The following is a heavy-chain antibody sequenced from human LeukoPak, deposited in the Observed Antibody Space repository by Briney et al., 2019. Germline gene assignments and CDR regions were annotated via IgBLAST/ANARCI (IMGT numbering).Heavy chain of an antibody. CDR1: GGSISSGDYF. CDR2: IYYTGST. J-gene: IGHJ4*02. D-gene: IGHD6-19*01. CDR3: ARYTSGQYYFDY. Sequence: TSQTLSLTCTVSGGSISSGDYFWSWIRQPPGKGLEWIGYIYYTGSTYYNPSLKSRVTISVDTSKNQFSLKLCSVTAADTAVYYCARYTSGQYYFDYWGQGTLVTVSS. V-gene: IGHV4-30-4*01.